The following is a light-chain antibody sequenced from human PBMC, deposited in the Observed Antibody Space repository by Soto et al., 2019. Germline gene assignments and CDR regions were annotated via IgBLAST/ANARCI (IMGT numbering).Light chain of an antibody. Sequence: DIQMTQSPSSLSASVGDRVTITCRASQSISSYLNWYQQKPGKAPKLLIYAASSLQSGVPSRFSGSGSGTDFTLTISRLQPEDVATYYCQQCYSTPGFGQGTKVEIK. J-gene: IGKJ1*01. CDR2: AAS. V-gene: IGKV1-39*01. CDR1: QSISSY. CDR3: QQCYSTPG.